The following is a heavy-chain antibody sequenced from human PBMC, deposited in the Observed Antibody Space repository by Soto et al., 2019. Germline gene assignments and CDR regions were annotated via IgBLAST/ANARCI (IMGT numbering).Heavy chain of an antibody. CDR2: IKSKTDGGTT. CDR1: GFTFSNAW. V-gene: IGHV3-15*07. D-gene: IGHD2-15*01. Sequence: GGSLRLSCSASGFTFSNAWMNWVRQAPGKGLEWVGRIKSKTDGGTTDYAAPVKGRFTISRDDSKNTLYLQMNSLKTEDTAVYYCTTEDIVVVVAATYFDYWGQGTLVTVSS. J-gene: IGHJ4*02. CDR3: TTEDIVVVVAATYFDY.